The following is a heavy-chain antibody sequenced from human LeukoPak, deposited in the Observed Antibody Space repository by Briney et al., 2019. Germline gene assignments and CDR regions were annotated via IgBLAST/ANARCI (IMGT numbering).Heavy chain of an antibody. CDR3: ARGPLWYSSGWHIYY. Sequence: PSETLSLTCAVYGGSFSGYYWSWIRQPPGKGLEWIGEINHSGSTNYNPSLKSRVTISVDTSKNQFSLKLNSVTAADTAVYYCARGPLWYSSGWHIYYWGQGTLVTVSS. CDR2: INHSGST. J-gene: IGHJ4*02. V-gene: IGHV4-34*01. D-gene: IGHD6-19*01. CDR1: GGSFSGYY.